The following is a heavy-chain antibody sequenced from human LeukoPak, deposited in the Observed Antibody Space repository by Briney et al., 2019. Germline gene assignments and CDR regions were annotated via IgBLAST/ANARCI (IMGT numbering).Heavy chain of an antibody. V-gene: IGHV3-23*01. J-gene: IGHJ4*02. CDR2: ISGSGGST. D-gene: IGHD3-9*01. Sequence: GGSLRLSCAASGFTFSSYAVSWVRQAPGKGLEWVSAISGSGGSTYYADSVKGRFTISRDNSKNTLYLQMNSLRAEDTAVYYCATALRYFDWLLNFDYWGQGTLVTVSS. CDR1: GFTFSSYA. CDR3: ATALRYFDWLLNFDY.